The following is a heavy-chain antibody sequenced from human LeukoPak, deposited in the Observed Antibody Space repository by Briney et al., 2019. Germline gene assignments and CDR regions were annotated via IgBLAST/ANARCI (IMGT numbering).Heavy chain of an antibody. CDR3: ARAGGVLRYFDWPFRGMDV. CDR1: GGTFSSYA. V-gene: IGHV1-69*05. J-gene: IGHJ6*03. Sequence: ASVKVSCKASGGTFSSYAISWVRQAPGQGLEWMGGIIPIFGTANYAQEFQGRVTITTDESTSTAYMELSSLRSEDTAVYYCARAGGVLRYFDWPFRGMDVWGKGTTVTVSS. CDR2: IIPIFGTA. D-gene: IGHD3-9*01.